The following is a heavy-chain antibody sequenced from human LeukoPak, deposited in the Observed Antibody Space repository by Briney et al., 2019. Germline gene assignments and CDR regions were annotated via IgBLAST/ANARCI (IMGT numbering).Heavy chain of an antibody. J-gene: IGHJ4*02. Sequence: PGGAPRISCAAPGFTFSDYYKSWIRQGPGEGPEWVSYISGGSSNTNYADSVRGRFTASRDNAKNSLYLQMNSLRAEDTAVYYCARKGRSWFNDFDYWGQGTPVTVSS. CDR3: ARKGRSWFNDFDY. CDR2: ISGGSSNT. CDR1: GFTFSDYY. V-gene: IGHV3-11*06. D-gene: IGHD6-13*01.